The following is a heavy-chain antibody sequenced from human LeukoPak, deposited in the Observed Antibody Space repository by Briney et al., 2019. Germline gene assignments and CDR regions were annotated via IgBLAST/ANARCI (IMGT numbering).Heavy chain of an antibody. J-gene: IGHJ6*02. Sequence: SVKVSCKASGGTFSSYAISWVRQAPGQGLEWMGGIIPIFGTANYAQKFQGRVTITADKSTSTAYMELSSLRSEDTAVYYCARDSNTYYYDSSGPPVWGQGTTVTVSS. CDR3: ARDSNTYYYDSSGPPV. D-gene: IGHD3-22*01. CDR1: GGTFSSYA. V-gene: IGHV1-69*06. CDR2: IIPIFGTA.